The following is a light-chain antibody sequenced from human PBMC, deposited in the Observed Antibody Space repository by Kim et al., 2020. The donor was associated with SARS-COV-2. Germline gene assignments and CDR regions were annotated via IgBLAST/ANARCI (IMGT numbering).Light chain of an antibody. CDR1: SLRNYY. CDR2: GKY. J-gene: IGLJ3*02. V-gene: IGLV3-19*01. CDR3: NSRDSSGDHVV. Sequence: ALGQTVRLTCQGDSLRNYYATWYNQRPGQAPVLVLFGKYNRPSGIPDRFSGSGSGNTASLTITGAQAEDEADYYCNSRDSSGDHVVFGGGTKLTVL.